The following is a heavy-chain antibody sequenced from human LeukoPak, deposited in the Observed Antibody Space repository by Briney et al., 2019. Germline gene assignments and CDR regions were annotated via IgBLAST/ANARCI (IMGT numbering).Heavy chain of an antibody. Sequence: GGSLRLSCAASGFTFSSYAVTWVRQAPGKGLEWVSAISGSGGSTYYADSVKGRFTISRDNSKNTLYLQMNSLRAEDTAMYYCAKGGYSSSSPPDYWVQGTLVTVSS. CDR1: GFTFSSYA. CDR2: ISGSGGST. D-gene: IGHD6-13*01. V-gene: IGHV3-23*01. J-gene: IGHJ4*02. CDR3: AKGGYSSSSPPDY.